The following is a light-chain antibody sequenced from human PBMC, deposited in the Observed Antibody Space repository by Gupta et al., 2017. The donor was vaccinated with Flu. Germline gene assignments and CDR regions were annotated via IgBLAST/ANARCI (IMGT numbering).Light chain of an antibody. CDR3: QQYSGCPRT. V-gene: IGKV1-5*03. CDR1: QTINNW. Sequence: DIQMTQSPSTLSASVGDRVTITCRASQTINNWLAWYQQKPGKAPKLLIYEASIIESGVPSRFSASGSGTEFTLTISSLQPDDFAGYYCQQYSGCPRTFGEGTXVESK. J-gene: IGKJ4*02. CDR2: EAS.